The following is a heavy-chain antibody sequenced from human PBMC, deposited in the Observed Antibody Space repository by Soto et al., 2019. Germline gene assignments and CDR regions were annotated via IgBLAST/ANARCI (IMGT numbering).Heavy chain of an antibody. CDR1: GFSFSSYS. J-gene: IGHJ4*02. CDR2: ITSRSDII. D-gene: IGHD2-21*02. Sequence: PGGSLRLSCAASGFSFSSYSMNWVRQAPGKGLEWISYITSRSDIIYYADSVKGRLTVSRDNAKNSLYLHMHSLRGEDTAVYYCERRGGGDGLVYDYWGQGTLVTVSS. CDR3: ERRGGGDGLVYDY. V-gene: IGHV3-48*01.